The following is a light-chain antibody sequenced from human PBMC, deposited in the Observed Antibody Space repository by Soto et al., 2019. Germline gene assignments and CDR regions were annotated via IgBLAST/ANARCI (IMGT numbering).Light chain of an antibody. V-gene: IGKV3-15*01. J-gene: IGKJ1*01. CDR1: QSVSSN. Sequence: EIVMTQSPATLSVSPGERATLSCRASQSVSSNLAWYQQKPGQAPRLLIYGASTRATGIPVRFSGSGSGTEFTLTISSLQSEDLAVYYCQQYHNWPSWTFGQGTKVEIK. CDR3: QQYHNWPSWT. CDR2: GAS.